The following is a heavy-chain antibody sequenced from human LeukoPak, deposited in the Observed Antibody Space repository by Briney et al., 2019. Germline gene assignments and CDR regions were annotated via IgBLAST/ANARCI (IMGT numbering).Heavy chain of an antibody. D-gene: IGHD1-14*01. V-gene: IGHV3-23*01. CDR1: GFTFSSYA. CDR2: ISGSGGTT. J-gene: IGHJ5*02. Sequence: GGSLRLSCVASGFTFSSYAMSWVRQAPGKGLEWVSSISGSGGTTFYADSVKGRFTISRDNSKNTLYLQMDSLRAEDTALYYCAKGSGINHYHWIDPWGQGTLVTVSS. CDR3: AKGSGINHYHWIDP.